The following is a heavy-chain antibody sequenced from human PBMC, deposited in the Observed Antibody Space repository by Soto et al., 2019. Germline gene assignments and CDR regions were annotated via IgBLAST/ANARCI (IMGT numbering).Heavy chain of an antibody. J-gene: IGHJ4*02. V-gene: IGHV5-10-1*01. CDR3: ARQIYDADTGPNCQYYFDS. Sequence: GESLKISCKGSGYSFAGYWITWVRQKPGQGLEWMGRIDPSDSQTYYSPSFRGHVTISATKSITTVFLQWSSLRASDTARYYCARQIYDADTGPNCQYYFDSWGQGTPVTVSS. CDR2: IDPSDSQT. D-gene: IGHD5-18*01. CDR1: GYSFAGYW.